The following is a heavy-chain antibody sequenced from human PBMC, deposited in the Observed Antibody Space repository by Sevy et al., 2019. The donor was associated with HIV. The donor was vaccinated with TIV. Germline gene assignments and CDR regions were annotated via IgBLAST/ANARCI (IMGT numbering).Heavy chain of an antibody. CDR3: ATSRSGYFDSSGYYIY. CDR1: GYSVTSHW. V-gene: IGHV5-51*01. J-gene: IGHJ4*02. Sequence: GESLKISCEGSGYSVTSHWIGWVCHMPGKGLEWMGIIYPDDSETRYSPSFQGQVTFSADKSISTAYLQWISLKASDTAMYYCATSRSGYFDSSGYYIYWGQGTMVTVSS. CDR2: IYPDDSET. D-gene: IGHD3-22*01.